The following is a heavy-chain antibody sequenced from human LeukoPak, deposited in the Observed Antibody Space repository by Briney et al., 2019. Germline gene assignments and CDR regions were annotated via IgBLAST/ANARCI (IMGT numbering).Heavy chain of an antibody. V-gene: IGHV3-23*01. Sequence: GGSLRLSCAASGFTFSSCAMSWVRQAPGKGLEWVSAISGSGGSTYYADSVKGRFTISRDNSKNTLYLQMNSLRVEDTAVYYCAGDRLDAFDIWGQGTMVTVSS. CDR3: AGDRLDAFDI. CDR2: ISGSGGST. D-gene: IGHD3-16*02. CDR1: GFTFSSCA. J-gene: IGHJ3*02.